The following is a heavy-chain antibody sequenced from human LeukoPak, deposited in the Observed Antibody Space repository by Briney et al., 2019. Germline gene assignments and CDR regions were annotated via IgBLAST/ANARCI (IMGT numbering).Heavy chain of an antibody. V-gene: IGHV4-4*02. Sequence: SGTLSLTCAVSGGSISSSNWWSWVRQPPGKGLEWIGEIYHSGSTNYNPSLKSRVTISVDKSKDQFSLKLSSVTAADTAVYYCAREYYDSVYNWFDPWGQGTLVTVSS. CDR1: GGSISSSNW. J-gene: IGHJ5*02. CDR2: IYHSGST. CDR3: AREYYDSVYNWFDP. D-gene: IGHD3-22*01.